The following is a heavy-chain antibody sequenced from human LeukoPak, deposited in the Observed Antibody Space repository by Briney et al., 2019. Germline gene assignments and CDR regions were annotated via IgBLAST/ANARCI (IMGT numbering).Heavy chain of an antibody. Sequence: PSETLSLTCTVSGGSISSSSYYWGWIRQPPGKGLEWIGSIYYSGSTYYNPSLKSRVTISVDTSKNQFSLKLSSVTAADTAVYYCARLTRNHARVWDYYGSGSYHWFDPWGQGTLVTVSS. V-gene: IGHV4-39*01. CDR3: ARLTRNHARVWDYYGSGSYHWFDP. CDR2: IYYSGST. CDR1: GGSISSSSYY. J-gene: IGHJ5*02. D-gene: IGHD3-10*01.